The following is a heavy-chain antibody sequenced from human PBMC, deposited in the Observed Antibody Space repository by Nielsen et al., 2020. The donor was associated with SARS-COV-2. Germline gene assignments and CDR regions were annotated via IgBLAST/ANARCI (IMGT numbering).Heavy chain of an antibody. CDR3: AREAEQQLTENWFDP. J-gene: IGHJ5*02. CDR2: IYYSGST. Sequence: SETLSLTCTVSGGSISSYYWSWIRQPPGKGLEWIGYIYYSGSTNYNPSLKSRVTISVDTSKNQFSLKLSSVTAADTAVYYCAREAEQQLTENWFDPWGQGTLVTVS. V-gene: IGHV4-59*12. D-gene: IGHD6-13*01. CDR1: GGSISSYY.